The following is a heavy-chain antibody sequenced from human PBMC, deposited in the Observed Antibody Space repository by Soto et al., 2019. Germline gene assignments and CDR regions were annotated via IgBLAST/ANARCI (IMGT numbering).Heavy chain of an antibody. CDR1: GFFFSSYT. Sequence: EVQLLESGGGLVQPGGSLRLSCVGSGFFFSSYTMTWDHQAPGKGLEWVSSFSATSENTYYADSVRGRFTISGDKSKNTLVRQSNSLTAEDTAMYYSAKASDQQWVRLPVDYCGQGSLVIVSS. CDR3: AKASDQQWVRLPVDY. V-gene: IGHV3-23*01. CDR2: FSATSENT. D-gene: IGHD6-19*01. J-gene: IGHJ4*02.